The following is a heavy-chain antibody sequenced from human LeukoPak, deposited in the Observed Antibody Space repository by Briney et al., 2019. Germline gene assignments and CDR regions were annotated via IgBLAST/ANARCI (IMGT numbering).Heavy chain of an antibody. D-gene: IGHD4-17*01. CDR1: GFTFTSSA. CDR3: ATGRKRRYYGDYNWFDP. CDR2: IVVGSGNT. Sequence: SVRVSCKASGFTFTSSAVQWVRQARGQRLEWIGWIVVGSGNTNYAQKFQERVTITRDMSTSTAYMELSSLRSEDTAVYYCATGRKRRYYGDYNWFDPWGQGTLVTVSS. V-gene: IGHV1-58*01. J-gene: IGHJ5*02.